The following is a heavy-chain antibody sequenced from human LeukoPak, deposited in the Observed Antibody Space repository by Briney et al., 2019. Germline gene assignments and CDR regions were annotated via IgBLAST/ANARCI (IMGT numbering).Heavy chain of an antibody. J-gene: IGHJ6*02. CDR2: INPNSGGT. D-gene: IGHD2-2*01. Sequence: GASVKVSCKASGYTFTTYGISWVRQAPGQGLEWMGWINPNSGGTNYAQKFQGRVTMTRDTSISTAYMELSRLRSDDTAVYYCARDIVVVPAAISYYYGMDVWGQGTTVTVSS. CDR3: ARDIVVVPAAISYYYGMDV. V-gene: IGHV1-2*02. CDR1: GYTFTTYG.